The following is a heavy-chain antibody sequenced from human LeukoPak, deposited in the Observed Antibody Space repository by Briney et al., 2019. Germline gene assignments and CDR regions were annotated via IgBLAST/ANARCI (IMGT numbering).Heavy chain of an antibody. Sequence: SETLSLTCTVSGGSISSYYWSWIRQPPGQGQEWIGYIYYSGSTNYNPSLKSRVTISVDTSKNQFSLKLSSVTAADTAVYYCARGYGPYYYDSSGYAFDIWGQGTMVTVSS. CDR1: GGSISSYY. CDR2: IYYSGST. D-gene: IGHD3-22*01. CDR3: ARGYGPYYYDSSGYAFDI. J-gene: IGHJ3*02. V-gene: IGHV4-59*01.